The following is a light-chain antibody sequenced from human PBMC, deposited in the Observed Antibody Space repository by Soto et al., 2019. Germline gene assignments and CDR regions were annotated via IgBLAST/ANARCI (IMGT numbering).Light chain of an antibody. CDR1: QSVRSN. CDR3: QQYNDWPLT. J-gene: IGKJ1*01. Sequence: EIVMTQSPVTLSVSPGERATLSCRASQSVRSNLAWYQQKPGQAPSLLIYGAFTRATGIPTRFSGTGSGTEFTLNISSLQSEDFALYYCQQYNDWPLTFGQGTKVEV. CDR2: GAF. V-gene: IGKV3-15*01.